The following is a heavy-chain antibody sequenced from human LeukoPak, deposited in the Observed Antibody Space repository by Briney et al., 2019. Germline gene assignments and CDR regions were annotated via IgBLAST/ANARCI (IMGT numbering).Heavy chain of an antibody. V-gene: IGHV3-21*01. CDR1: GFTFSSYS. D-gene: IGHD3-22*01. J-gene: IGHJ4*02. CDR3: ARDAYYYDSSGYYSGVYFDY. CDR2: ISSSSSYI. Sequence: GGSLRLSCAASGFTFSSYSMNWVRQAPGKGLEWVSSISSSSSYIYYADSVKGRFTISRDNAKNSLYLQMNSLRAEDTAVYYCARDAYYYDSSGYYSGVYFDYWGQGTLVTVSS.